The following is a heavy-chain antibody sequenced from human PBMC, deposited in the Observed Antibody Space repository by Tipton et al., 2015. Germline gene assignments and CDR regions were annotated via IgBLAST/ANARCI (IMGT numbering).Heavy chain of an antibody. CDR3: ARDRIPAHSNYYYSYGMDV. J-gene: IGHJ6*02. CDR1: GFTFRSYG. V-gene: IGHV3-48*04. D-gene: IGHD1-20*01. CDR2: ISADSNTI. Sequence: SLRLSCVASGFTFRSYGMNWVRQAPGKGLEWLAYISADSNTIHYTDSVKGRFTISRDNAKNSLYLQMNSLTADDTAVYYCARDRIPAHSNYYYSYGMDVWGQGTAVTVSS.